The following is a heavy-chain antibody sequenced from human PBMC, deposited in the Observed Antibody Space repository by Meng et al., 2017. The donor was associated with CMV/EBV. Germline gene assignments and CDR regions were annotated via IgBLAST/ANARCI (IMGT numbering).Heavy chain of an antibody. CDR1: GGSVSSGSYY. J-gene: IGHJ5*02. CDR2: IYYSGST. Sequence: GSLRLSCTVSGGSVSSGSYYWSWIRQPPGKGLEWIGYIYYSGSTNYSPSLKSRVTISVDTSKNQFSLKLSSVTAADTAVYYCARALLAGTTFLVFDPWGQGTLVTVSS. D-gene: IGHD1-7*01. V-gene: IGHV4-61*01. CDR3: ARALLAGTTFLVFDP.